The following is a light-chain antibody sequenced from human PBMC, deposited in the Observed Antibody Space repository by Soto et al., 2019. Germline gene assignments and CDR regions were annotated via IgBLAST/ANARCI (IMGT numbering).Light chain of an antibody. CDR3: QVWDSSSDHVV. J-gene: IGLJ2*01. Sequence: SYELTQPPSVSVAPGKTARITCGGNNIGIKSVHWYQQKPGQAPVLVIYHDSDRPSGIPERFSGSNSGNTATLTISRVEAGDEADYYCQVWDSSSDHVVFGGGTKLTVL. V-gene: IGLV3-21*04. CDR2: HDS. CDR1: NIGIKS.